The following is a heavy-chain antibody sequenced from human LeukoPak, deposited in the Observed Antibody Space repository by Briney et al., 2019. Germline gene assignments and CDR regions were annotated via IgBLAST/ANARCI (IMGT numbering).Heavy chain of an antibody. CDR2: IYYSGST. D-gene: IGHD6-13*01. V-gene: IGHV4-59*01. CDR1: GGSISSYY. J-gene: IGHJ2*01. CDR3: ARDRIAAAGGYWYFDL. Sequence: KPSETLSLTCTVSGGSISSYYWSWIRQPPGKGLEWIGYIYYSGSTNYNPSLKSRVTISVDTSKNQFSLKLSSVTAADTAVYYCARDRIAAAGGYWYFDLWGRGTLVTVSS.